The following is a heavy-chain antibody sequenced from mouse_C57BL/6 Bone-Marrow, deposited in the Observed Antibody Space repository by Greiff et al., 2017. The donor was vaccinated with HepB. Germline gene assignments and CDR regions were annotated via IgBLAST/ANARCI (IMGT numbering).Heavy chain of an antibody. CDR3: ARGLRGGFDY. Sequence: QVHVKQPGAELVKPGASVKMSCKASGYTFTSYWITWVKQRPGQGLEWIGDIYPGSGSTNYNEKFKSKATLTVDTSSSTAYMQLSSLTSEDSAVYYCARGLRGGFDYWDQGTTLTVSS. V-gene: IGHV1-55*01. J-gene: IGHJ2*01. CDR2: IYPGSGST. D-gene: IGHD1-1*01. CDR1: GYTFTSYW.